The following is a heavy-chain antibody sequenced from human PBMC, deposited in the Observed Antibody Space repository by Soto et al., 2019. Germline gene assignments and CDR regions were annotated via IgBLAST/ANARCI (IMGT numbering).Heavy chain of an antibody. CDR3: ARDASRYCSGTGCFAFDV. J-gene: IGHJ3*01. CDR1: GFTFSSYS. CDR2: ISSSSTTM. Sequence: GGSLRLSCAASGFTFSSYSMNWVRQAPGKGLEWVSYISSSSTTMYYADSVKGRFTISRDNAKNSRYLQMTSLRAEDTAVYYCARDASRYCSGTGCFAFDVWGQGTMVTVSS. V-gene: IGHV3-48*01. D-gene: IGHD2-2*01.